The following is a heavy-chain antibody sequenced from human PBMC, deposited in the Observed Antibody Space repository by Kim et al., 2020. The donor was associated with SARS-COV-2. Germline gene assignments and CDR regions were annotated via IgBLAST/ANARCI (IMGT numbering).Heavy chain of an antibody. J-gene: IGHJ4*02. CDR3: ARDSGHGCGEQLDY. V-gene: IGHV3-23*01. Sequence: ANSVKGRVTISRDISKNTLYLQMNSLRAEDTAVYYCARDSGHGCGEQLDYWGQGTLVTVSS. D-gene: IGHD4-17*01.